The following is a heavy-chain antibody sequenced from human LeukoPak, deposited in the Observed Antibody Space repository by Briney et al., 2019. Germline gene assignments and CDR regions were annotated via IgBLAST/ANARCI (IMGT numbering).Heavy chain of an antibody. CDR2: SRNKVNGYTT. Sequence: GGSLRLSCAASGFIFSDHYMDWVRQTPGKGLEWVGCSRNKVNGYTTEYAASVIGRFTISRDVSENSLYLQMNGLKAEDTAVYYCARIASFNYGLDVWGQGTTVTVSS. CDR3: ARIASFNYGLDV. V-gene: IGHV3-72*01. CDR1: GFIFSDHY. J-gene: IGHJ6*02. D-gene: IGHD2-15*01.